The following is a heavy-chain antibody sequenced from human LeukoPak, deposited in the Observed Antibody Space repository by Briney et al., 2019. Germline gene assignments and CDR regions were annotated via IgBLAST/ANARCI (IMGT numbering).Heavy chain of an antibody. CDR2: INPNSGGT. J-gene: IGHJ4*02. D-gene: IGHD4-17*01. Sequence: GASVKVSCKASGYTFTGYYMHWVRQAPGQGLEWMGWINPNSGGTNYAQKFQGRVTMTRDTSTSTAYMELSRLRSDDTAVYYCAREEWRSTVTAIDYWGQGTLVTVSS. CDR1: GYTFTGYY. CDR3: AREEWRSTVTAIDY. V-gene: IGHV1-2*02.